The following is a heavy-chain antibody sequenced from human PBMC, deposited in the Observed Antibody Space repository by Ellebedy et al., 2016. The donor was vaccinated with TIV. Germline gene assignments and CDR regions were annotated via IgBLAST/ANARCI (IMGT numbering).Heavy chain of an antibody. CDR1: GFTFSNYG. CDR2: LSYDGSNK. V-gene: IGHV3-30*03. Sequence: GESLKISCVVSGFTFSNYGMHWVRQAPGKGLEWVAVLSYDGSNKYYADSVKGRFSISRDNSKNTLYLQMNSLRAEDTAVYYCASAAYHGDYFDYWGQGTLVTVSS. CDR3: ASAAYHGDYFDY. D-gene: IGHD2-2*01. J-gene: IGHJ4*02.